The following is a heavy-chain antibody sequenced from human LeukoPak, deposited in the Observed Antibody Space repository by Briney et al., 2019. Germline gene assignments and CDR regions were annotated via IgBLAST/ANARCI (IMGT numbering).Heavy chain of an antibody. Sequence: GASLQISCKGSGSSFTSYWIGWVRQLPGKGLEWMGIIYPGDSDTRYSPSFQGQVTISADKSISTAYLQWSSLKASDTAMYYCARPRYYYDSSGADMPFDYWGQGTLVTVSS. D-gene: IGHD3-22*01. CDR3: ARPRYYYDSSGADMPFDY. V-gene: IGHV5-51*01. CDR1: GSSFTSYW. J-gene: IGHJ4*02. CDR2: IYPGDSDT.